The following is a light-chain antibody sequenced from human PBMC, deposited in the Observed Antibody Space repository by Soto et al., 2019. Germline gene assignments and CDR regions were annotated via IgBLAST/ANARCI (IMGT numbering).Light chain of an antibody. Sequence: SYELTQPPSVSVAPGKTARITCGGNDIGRKSVHWYQQKPGQAPVLVIFYDSDRPSGIPERFSGSNSGSTATLTIGRVEAGDEADYYCQVWESIIDQVAFGGGTKLTVL. V-gene: IGLV3-21*01. CDR3: QVWESIIDQVA. J-gene: IGLJ2*01. CDR2: YDS. CDR1: DIGRKS.